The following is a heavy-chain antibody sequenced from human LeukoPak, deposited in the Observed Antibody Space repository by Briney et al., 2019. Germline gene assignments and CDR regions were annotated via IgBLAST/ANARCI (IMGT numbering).Heavy chain of an antibody. J-gene: IGHJ4*02. Sequence: ASVKVSCKASGGTFSSYVISWVRQAPGRGLEWMGGIIPIFGTANYAQKFQGRVTITADESTSTAYMELSSLRSEDTAVYYCAREGLLWFGDQNLRKGFDYWGQGTLVTVSS. D-gene: IGHD3-10*01. V-gene: IGHV1-69*13. CDR2: IIPIFGTA. CDR3: AREGLLWFGDQNLRKGFDY. CDR1: GGTFSSYV.